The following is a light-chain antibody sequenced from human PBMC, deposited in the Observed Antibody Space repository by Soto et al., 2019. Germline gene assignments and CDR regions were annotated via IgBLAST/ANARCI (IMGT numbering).Light chain of an antibody. CDR1: QSISTW. J-gene: IGKJ2*01. V-gene: IGKV1-5*01. Sequence: DIQMTQSPSTLSASVGDRVTITCRASQSISTWLAWYQQKPGKAPNLLIYAASSLHSGVPPRFSGSGSGTEFTLTIASLQPDAFATYYCQQYNIHSTFGQGTKLEIK. CDR3: QQYNIHST. CDR2: AAS.